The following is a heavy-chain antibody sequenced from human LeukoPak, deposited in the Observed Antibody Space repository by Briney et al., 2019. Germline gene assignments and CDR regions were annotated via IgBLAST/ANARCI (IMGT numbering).Heavy chain of an antibody. CDR1: GYSLTNYA. D-gene: IGHD3-16*02. J-gene: IGHJ4*02. CDR2: IHPCTGNP. V-gene: IGHV7-4-1*02. CDR3: ARAFQSLGGLSLPDY. Sequence: ASVKVSCKASGYSLTNYAMNWVRQAPGQGLEWMGWIHPCTGNPTYAQGFTGRFVFSLDTSVSTTYLQISSLKAEDTAVYFCARAFQSLGGLSLPDYWGQGTLVTVSS.